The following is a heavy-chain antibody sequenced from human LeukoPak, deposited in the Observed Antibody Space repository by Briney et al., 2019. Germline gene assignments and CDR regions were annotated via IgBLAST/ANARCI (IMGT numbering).Heavy chain of an antibody. J-gene: IGHJ2*01. CDR1: GFTFSDYY. CDR2: ISTSGTTT. V-gene: IGHV3-11*04. D-gene: IGHD6-13*01. CDR3: ARRISSWGHFDL. Sequence: GGSLRLSCAASGFTFSDYYMSWIRQAPGKGLEWVSYISTSGTTTYYGDSVKGRFTISRDNAKNSLYLQMNSLRAEDTAVYYCARRISSWGHFDLWGRGTLVTVSS.